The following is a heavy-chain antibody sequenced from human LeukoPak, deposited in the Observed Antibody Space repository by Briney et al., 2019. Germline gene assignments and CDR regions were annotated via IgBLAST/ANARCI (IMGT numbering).Heavy chain of an antibody. D-gene: IGHD6-19*01. CDR3: AREKWVGDGFDI. J-gene: IGHJ3*02. CDR2: ISSSGGTT. V-gene: IGHV3-23*01. Sequence: GGSLRLSCAASGFIFNTYAMNWVRQTPGKGLEWVSAISSSGGTTNYVDSVKGRFTISRDNSKNMLYLQMNSLRAEDTAVYYCAREKWVGDGFDIWGQGTMVTVSS. CDR1: GFIFNTYA.